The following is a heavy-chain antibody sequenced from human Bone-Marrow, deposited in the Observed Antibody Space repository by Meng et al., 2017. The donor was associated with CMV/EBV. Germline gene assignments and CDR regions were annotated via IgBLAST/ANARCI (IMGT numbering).Heavy chain of an antibody. CDR3: ARVSGSYYYFGMDV. D-gene: IGHD1-26*01. J-gene: IGHJ6*02. V-gene: IGHV3-7*03. CDR1: GFTFSSYW. CDR2: IKQDGSEK. Sequence: GESLKIPCAASGFTFSSYWMSWVRQAPGKGLEWVANIKQDGSEKYYVDSVKGRFTISRDSSKNTLHLQMNSLRAEDTAVYYCARVSGSYYYFGMDVWGQGTTVTVYS.